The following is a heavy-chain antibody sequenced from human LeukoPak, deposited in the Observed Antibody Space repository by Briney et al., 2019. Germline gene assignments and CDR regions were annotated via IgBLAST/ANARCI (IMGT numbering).Heavy chain of an antibody. Sequence: GGSLRLSCAASAFTFSSYAMSWVRQAPGKGLEWVSAISGSGGSTYYADSVKGRFTISSDNSKNTLYLQMNSLRAEDTAVYYCAKGKRSSTSCYASFDFWGQGTLVTVSS. J-gene: IGHJ4*02. CDR2: ISGSGGST. V-gene: IGHV3-23*01. D-gene: IGHD2-2*01. CDR3: AKGKRSSTSCYASFDF. CDR1: AFTFSSYA.